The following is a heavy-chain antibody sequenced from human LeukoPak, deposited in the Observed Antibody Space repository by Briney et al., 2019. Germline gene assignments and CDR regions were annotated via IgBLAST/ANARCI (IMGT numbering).Heavy chain of an antibody. V-gene: IGHV3-7*03. CDR1: GFTFTNYW. CDR3: AKSPGGRHHN. Sequence: GGSLRLSCAASGFTFTNYWMSWVRQAPGKGLELVANIKQDRSEKYYGDSVKGRFTISRDNAKNSLYLQINSLRAEDTAVYYCAKSPGGRHHNWGQGTLVTVSS. J-gene: IGHJ4*02. D-gene: IGHD3-16*01. CDR2: IKQDRSEK.